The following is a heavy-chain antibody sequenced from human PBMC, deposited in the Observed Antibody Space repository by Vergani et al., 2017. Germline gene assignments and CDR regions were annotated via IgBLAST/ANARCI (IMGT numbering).Heavy chain of an antibody. CDR2: IYTSGST. D-gene: IGHD3-9*01. J-gene: IGHJ4*02. V-gene: IGHV4-61*02. CDR3: ARTESFILRYFHWAL. Sequence: QVQLQESGPGLVKPSQTLSLTCTVSGGSISSGSYYWSWIRQPAGKGLEWIGRIYTSGSTNYNPSLKSRVTISVDTSKNQFSLEVTSVTAADTAIYFCARTESFILRYFHWALWGQGTLVTVSS. CDR1: GGSISSGSYY.